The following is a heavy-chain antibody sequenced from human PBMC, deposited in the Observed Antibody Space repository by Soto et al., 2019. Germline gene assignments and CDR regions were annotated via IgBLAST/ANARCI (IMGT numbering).Heavy chain of an antibody. J-gene: IGHJ4*02. CDR2: INPSGDST. V-gene: IGHV3-23*01. Sequence: AGGSLRLSCVASGFTFSRHGLSWVRQAPGKGLEWVSTINPSGDSTFYADSVKGRFTISRDNSKNTVYLQMNSLSVGDTAVYLCAKVDVSTAGSFDYWAREPWSPSPQ. D-gene: IGHD6-13*01. CDR1: GFTFSRHG. CDR3: AKVDVSTAGSFDY.